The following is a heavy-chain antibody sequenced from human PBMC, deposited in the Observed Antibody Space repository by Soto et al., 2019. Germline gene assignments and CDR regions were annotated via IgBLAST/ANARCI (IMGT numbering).Heavy chain of an antibody. J-gene: IGHJ5*02. Sequence: LRLSCAASGFTVTSNYMTWVRQAPGKGLEWVSVIYRSGATYYPDSVRGRFTASRDYSHNTLYLQMNSLRGEDTAIYYCAKDSDIVAISTAIGQQLDTWGQGTRVTVSS. CDR2: IYRSGAT. V-gene: IGHV3-53*01. CDR3: AKDSDIVAISTAIGQQLDT. CDR1: GFTVTSNY. D-gene: IGHD2-21*01.